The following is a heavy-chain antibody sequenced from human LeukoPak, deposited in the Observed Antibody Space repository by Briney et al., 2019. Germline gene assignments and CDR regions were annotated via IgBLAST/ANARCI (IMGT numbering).Heavy chain of an antibody. CDR2: ISPSGGNT. CDR3: AKDLRHGSTCNCYGWFDL. V-gene: IGHV3-23*01. CDR1: GFTFNTYA. Sequence: PGGSLRLSCAASGFTFNTYAMSWVRQAPGKGPEWVSAISPSGGNTYYADSVKGRFTISRDNSKNTLYLQMNSLRVEDTAIYYCAKDLRHGSTCNCYGWFDLWGQGTLVTVSS. D-gene: IGHD1-7*01. J-gene: IGHJ5*02.